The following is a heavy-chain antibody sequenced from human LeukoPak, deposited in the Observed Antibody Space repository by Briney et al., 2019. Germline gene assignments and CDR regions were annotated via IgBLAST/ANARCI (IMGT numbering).Heavy chain of an antibody. CDR2: IRSKDNSYAT. Sequence: ASVKVSCKVSGYTLTELSMHWVRQASGKGLEWVGRIRSKDNSYATTYAESVKGRFTISRDDSKNTAYLQMNSLKTEDTALYYCSSRGDGYNNFDYWGQGTLVTVSS. CDR3: SSRGDGYNNFDY. D-gene: IGHD5-24*01. CDR1: GYTLTELS. V-gene: IGHV3-73*01. J-gene: IGHJ4*02.